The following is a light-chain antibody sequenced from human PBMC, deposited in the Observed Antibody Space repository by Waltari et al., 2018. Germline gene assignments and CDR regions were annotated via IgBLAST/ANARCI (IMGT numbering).Light chain of an antibody. CDR1: QSVLYSSNNKNY. Sequence: DIVMTQSPASLAVSLGERATINSKSSQSVLYSSNNKNYLAWYQQKPGQPPKLLIYWASTRESGVPDRFSGSGSETDFTLTVSSLQAEDVAVYYCQQYYSTPTFGQGTKLEIK. J-gene: IGKJ2*01. V-gene: IGKV4-1*01. CDR2: WAS. CDR3: QQYYSTPT.